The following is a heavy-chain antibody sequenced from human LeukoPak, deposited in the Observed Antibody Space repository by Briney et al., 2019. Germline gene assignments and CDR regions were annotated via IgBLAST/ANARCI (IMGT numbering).Heavy chain of an antibody. Sequence: PSETLSLTCTVSGGSFSDYYWSWIRQPAGKGLEWIGRIYTSGSTNYNPSLKSRVTMSLDMSKNQFSLKLNSVTAADTAVYYCARDCSSTSCYAKGYNWFDPWGQGTLVTVSS. J-gene: IGHJ5*02. CDR2: IYTSGST. CDR1: GGSFSDYY. CDR3: ARDCSSTSCYAKGYNWFDP. V-gene: IGHV4-4*07. D-gene: IGHD2-2*01.